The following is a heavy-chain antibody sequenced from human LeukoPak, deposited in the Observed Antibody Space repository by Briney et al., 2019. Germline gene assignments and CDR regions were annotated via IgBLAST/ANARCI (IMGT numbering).Heavy chain of an antibody. CDR2: IRSKAYGGTT. CDR1: GFTFGDYA. CDR3: TRILWFGELYYFDY. J-gene: IGHJ4*02. V-gene: IGHV3-49*04. D-gene: IGHD3-10*01. Sequence: PGGSLRLSCTASGFTFGDYAMSWVRQAPGKGLEWVGFIRSKAYGGTTEYAASVKGRFNISRDDSKSIAYLQMNSLKTEDTAVYYCTRILWFGELYYFDYWGQGTLVTVSS.